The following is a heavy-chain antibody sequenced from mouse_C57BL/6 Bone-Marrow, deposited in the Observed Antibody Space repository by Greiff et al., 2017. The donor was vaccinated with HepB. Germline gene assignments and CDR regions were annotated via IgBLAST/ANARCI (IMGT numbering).Heavy chain of an antibody. J-gene: IGHJ2*01. Sequence: QVQLQHPGAELVKPGASVKMSCKASGYTFTSYWITWVKQRPGQGLEWIGDIYPGSGSTNYNEKFKSKATLTVDTSSSTAYMQLSSLTSEDSAVYYCARGPIPGSSYDFDYWGQGTTLTVSS. V-gene: IGHV1-55*01. CDR3: ARGPIPGSSYDFDY. CDR1: GYTFTSYW. CDR2: IYPGSGST. D-gene: IGHD1-1*01.